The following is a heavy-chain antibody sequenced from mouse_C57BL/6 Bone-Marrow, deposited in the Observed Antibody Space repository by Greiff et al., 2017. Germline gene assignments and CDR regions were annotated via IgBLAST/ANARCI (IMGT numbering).Heavy chain of an antibody. Sequence: VQLQQPGAELVRPGSSVKLSCKASGYTFTSYWMHWVKQRPIQGLEWIGNIDPSDSETHYNQKFKDKATLTVDKSSSTAYMQLSSLTSEDSAVYDCASYYYGSSYEFAYWGQGTLVTVSA. J-gene: IGHJ3*01. CDR3: ASYYYGSSYEFAY. CDR2: IDPSDSET. CDR1: GYTFTSYW. V-gene: IGHV1-52*01. D-gene: IGHD1-1*01.